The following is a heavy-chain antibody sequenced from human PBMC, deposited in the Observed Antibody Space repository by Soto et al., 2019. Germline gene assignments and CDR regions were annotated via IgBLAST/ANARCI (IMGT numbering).Heavy chain of an antibody. D-gene: IGHD5-18*01. CDR3: ARGAMANFDY. CDR1: GGTFGSQG. Sequence: SVKVSCKASGGTFGSQGIAWVRQAPGQGLEWMGGFIAMLGTPTYAKKVQGRATITADESLTSSYLELRSLRSEDTGVYFCARGAMANFDYWGQGTVVTASS. CDR2: FIAMLGTP. J-gene: IGHJ4*02. V-gene: IGHV1-69*13.